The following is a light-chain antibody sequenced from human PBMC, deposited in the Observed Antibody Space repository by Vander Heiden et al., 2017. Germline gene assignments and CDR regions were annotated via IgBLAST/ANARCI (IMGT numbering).Light chain of an antibody. J-gene: IGKJ2*01. CDR1: QSISSY. CDR3: QQSYTTPYT. CDR2: AAS. V-gene: IGKV1-39*01. Sequence: DIQTTQSPSSLSASVRDRVTITCRASQSISSYLNWYQQKPGKAPKLLVYAASSLQSGVPSRFSGSGSETDFTLTISSLQPEDFATYYCQQSYTTPYTFGPGTKLEIK.